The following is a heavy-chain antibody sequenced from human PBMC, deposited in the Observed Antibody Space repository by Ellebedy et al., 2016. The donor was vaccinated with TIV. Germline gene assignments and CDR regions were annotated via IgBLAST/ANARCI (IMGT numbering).Heavy chain of an antibody. CDR3: ARGTHKPGIDI. CDR1: GFTFSSYW. J-gene: IGHJ3*02. Sequence: GESLKISXAASGFTFSSYWMNWVRQAPGKGLEWVANINRDESEKYYVDSVKGRFTISRDNAKNSLYLQMNSLRAEDTAVYYCARGTHKPGIDIWGQGTMVTVSS. V-gene: IGHV3-7*01. CDR2: INRDESEK.